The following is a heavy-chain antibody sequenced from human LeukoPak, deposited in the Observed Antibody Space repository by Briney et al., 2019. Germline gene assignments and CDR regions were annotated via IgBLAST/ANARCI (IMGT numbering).Heavy chain of an antibody. CDR1: GFTLSSYW. Sequence: PGGSLRLSCAASGFTLSSYWLHWVRQAPGEGLEWVAFIRYDGSNKYYADSVKGRFTISRDNSKNTLYLQMNSLRAEDTAVYYCAKVLGYCSSTSCRGDAFDIWGQGTMVTVSS. V-gene: IGHV3-30*02. J-gene: IGHJ3*02. D-gene: IGHD2-2*01. CDR2: IRYDGSNK. CDR3: AKVLGYCSSTSCRGDAFDI.